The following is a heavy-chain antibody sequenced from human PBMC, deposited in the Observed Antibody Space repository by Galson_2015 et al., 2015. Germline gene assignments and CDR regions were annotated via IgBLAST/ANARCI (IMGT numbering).Heavy chain of an antibody. CDR3: AKEERAYCGGDCYSGN. CDR1: GFTFSSYA. D-gene: IGHD2-21*02. Sequence: SLRLSCAASGFTFSSYAMSWVRQAPGKGLEWVSAISGSGGSTYYADSVKGRFTISRDNSKNTLYLQMNSLRAEDTAVYYCAKEERAYCGGDCYSGNWGQGTLVTVSS. CDR2: ISGSGGST. J-gene: IGHJ4*02. V-gene: IGHV3-23*01.